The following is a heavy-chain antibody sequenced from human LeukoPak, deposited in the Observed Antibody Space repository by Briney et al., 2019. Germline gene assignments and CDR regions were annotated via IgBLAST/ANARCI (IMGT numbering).Heavy chain of an antibody. CDR3: ASYDSSGYYKLGPFDY. Sequence: ASVKVSCNASGGTFSSYAISWVRQAPGQGLEWMGRIIPIFGTANYAQKFQGRVTITTDESTSTAYMELSSLRSEDTAVYYCASYDSSGYYKLGPFDYWGQGTLVTVSS. CDR2: IIPIFGTA. J-gene: IGHJ4*02. D-gene: IGHD3-22*01. V-gene: IGHV1-69*05. CDR1: GGTFSSYA.